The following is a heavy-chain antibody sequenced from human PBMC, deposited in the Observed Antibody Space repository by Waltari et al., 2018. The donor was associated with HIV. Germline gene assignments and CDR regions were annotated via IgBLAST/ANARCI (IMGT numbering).Heavy chain of an antibody. J-gene: IGHJ4*02. D-gene: IGHD4-17*01. CDR3: AKGSWSVRAGTTVTTLKPYFDY. CDR2: ISGSGGST. Sequence: EVQLLESGGGLVQPGGSLRLSCAASGFTFSSYAMSWVRQAPGKGLEWVSAISGSGGSTYYADSVKGRFTISRDNSKNTLYLQMNSLRAEDTAVYYCAKGSWSVRAGTTVTTLKPYFDYWGQGTLVTVSS. V-gene: IGHV3-23*01. CDR1: GFTFSSYA.